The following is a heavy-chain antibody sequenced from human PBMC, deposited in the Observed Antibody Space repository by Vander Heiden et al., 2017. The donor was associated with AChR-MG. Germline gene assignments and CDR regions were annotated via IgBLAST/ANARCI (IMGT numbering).Heavy chain of an antibody. CDR3: AHGYLFDTVLDY. Sequence: QITLKESGPTLVKPTQTLTLTCTFSGFSPSTSGVGVGWIRQPPGKALEWLALIYWNDDKRYSPSLKSRLTITKDTSKNQVVLTMTNMDPVDTATYYCAHGYLFDTVLDYWGQGTLVTVSS. J-gene: IGHJ4*02. CDR1: GFSPSTSGVG. CDR2: IYWNDDK. D-gene: IGHD3-10*01. V-gene: IGHV2-5*01.